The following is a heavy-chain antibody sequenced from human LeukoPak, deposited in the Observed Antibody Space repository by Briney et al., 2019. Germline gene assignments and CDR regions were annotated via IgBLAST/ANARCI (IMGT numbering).Heavy chain of an antibody. CDR3: ARAHCSSTSCYVVDY. V-gene: IGHV1-2*06. J-gene: IGHJ4*02. Sequence: ASVTVSCKASGYTFTGYYMHWVRQAPGQGLEWMGRINPNSGGTNYAQKFQGRVTMTRDTSISTAYMELSRLRSDDTAVYYCARAHCSSTSCYVVDYWGQGTLVTVSS. CDR1: GYTFTGYY. D-gene: IGHD2-2*01. CDR2: INPNSGGT.